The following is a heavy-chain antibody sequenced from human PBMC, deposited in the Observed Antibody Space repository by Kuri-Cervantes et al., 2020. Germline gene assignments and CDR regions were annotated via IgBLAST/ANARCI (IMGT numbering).Heavy chain of an antibody. V-gene: IGHV3-11*01. D-gene: IGHD2-15*01. J-gene: IGHJ6*02. Sequence: GGSLRLSCAASGFTFSDYYMSWIRQAPGKGLEWVSYISSSGSTIYYADSVKGRFTISRDNAKNSLYLQMNSLRAEDTAVYYCARDVEDIVVVVAATRVGNYYGMDVWGQGTTVTVSS. CDR3: ARDVEDIVVVVAATRVGNYYGMDV. CDR2: ISSSGSTI. CDR1: GFTFSDYY.